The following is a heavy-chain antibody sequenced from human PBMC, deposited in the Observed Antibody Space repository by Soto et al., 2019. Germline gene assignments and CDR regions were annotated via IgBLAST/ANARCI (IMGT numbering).Heavy chain of an antibody. Sequence: EVQLVESGGGLVQPGGSLRLSCAASGFTFSSYEMNWVRQAPGKGLEWVSYISSSGSTIYYADSVKGRFTISRDNAKNSRYLQMNSLRAEDTAVYYCARARGGKGDAFDIWGQGTMVTVSS. CDR3: ARARGGKGDAFDI. V-gene: IGHV3-48*03. D-gene: IGHD2-15*01. J-gene: IGHJ3*02. CDR2: ISSSGSTI. CDR1: GFTFSSYE.